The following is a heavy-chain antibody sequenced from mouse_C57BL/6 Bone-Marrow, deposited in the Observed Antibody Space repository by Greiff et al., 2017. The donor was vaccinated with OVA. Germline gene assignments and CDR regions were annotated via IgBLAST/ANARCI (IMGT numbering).Heavy chain of an antibody. CDR1: GYTFTSYW. Sequence: VQLQQSGAELVKPGASVKLSCKASGYTFTSYWMQWVKQRPGQGLEWIGEIDPSDSYTNYNQKFKGKATLTVDTSSSTAYMQLSSLTSEDSAVYYCARRLAYWGQGTLVTVSA. CDR3: ARRLAY. V-gene: IGHV1-50*01. J-gene: IGHJ3*01. CDR2: IDPSDSYT.